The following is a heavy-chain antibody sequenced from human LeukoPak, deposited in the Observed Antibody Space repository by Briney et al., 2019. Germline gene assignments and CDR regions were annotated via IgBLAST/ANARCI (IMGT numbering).Heavy chain of an antibody. V-gene: IGHV3-21*04. CDR2: ISSSSSWI. CDR3: ARGSRSQLRVGY. CDR1: GFTFSNYD. J-gene: IGHJ4*02. D-gene: IGHD2-15*01. Sequence: KAGGSLRLSCAGYGFTFSNYDMNWVRQAPGKGLEWVSSISSSSSWIYYTDSVKGRFTISRDNAKNSLYLQMNSLRAEDTAVYYCARGSRSQLRVGYWGQGTLVTVSS.